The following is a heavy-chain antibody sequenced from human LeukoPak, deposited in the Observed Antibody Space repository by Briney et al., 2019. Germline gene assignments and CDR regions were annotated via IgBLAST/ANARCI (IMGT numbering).Heavy chain of an antibody. CDR3: ARRDSSGYPYYYYYMDV. J-gene: IGHJ6*03. Sequence: SETLSLTCTVSGGSISSYYWSWIRQPPGKGLEWIGYIYYSGSTNYNPSLKGRVTISVDTSKNQFSLKLSSVTAADTAVYYCARRDSSGYPYYYYYMDVWGKGTTVTVSS. D-gene: IGHD3-22*01. CDR2: IYYSGST. CDR1: GGSISSYY. V-gene: IGHV4-59*01.